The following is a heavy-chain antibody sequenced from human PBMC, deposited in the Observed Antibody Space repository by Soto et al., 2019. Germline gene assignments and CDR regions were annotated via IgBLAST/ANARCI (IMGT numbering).Heavy chain of an antibody. Sequence: GGSLRLSCAASGFTFSSYSMSWVRQAPGKGLEWVSSISSSSSYIYYADSVKGRFTISRDNAKNSLYLQMNSLRAEDTAVYYCARDPRYCSSTSCAPEYFQHWGQGTLVTVSS. V-gene: IGHV3-21*01. J-gene: IGHJ1*01. CDR3: ARDPRYCSSTSCAPEYFQH. CDR1: GFTFSSYS. D-gene: IGHD2-2*01. CDR2: ISSSSSYI.